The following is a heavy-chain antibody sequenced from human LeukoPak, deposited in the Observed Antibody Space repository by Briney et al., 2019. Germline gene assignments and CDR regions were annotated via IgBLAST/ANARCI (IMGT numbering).Heavy chain of an antibody. D-gene: IGHD2-21*01. CDR2: INSDGSST. J-gene: IGHJ6*03. CDR1: GFTFSSYW. Sequence: GGSLRLSCAASGFTFSSYWMHWVRQAPGKGLVWVSRINSDGSSTRYADSVKGRFTISRDNAKNTLYLQMNSLRAEDTAVYYCAREAYSYYYYMDVWGKGTTVTVSS. CDR3: AREAYSYYYYMDV. V-gene: IGHV3-74*01.